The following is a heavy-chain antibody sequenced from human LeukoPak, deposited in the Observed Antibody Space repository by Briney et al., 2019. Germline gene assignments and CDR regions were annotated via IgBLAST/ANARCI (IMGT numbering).Heavy chain of an antibody. V-gene: IGHV3-21*01. CDR3: AIVRGVAPLHYYIDA. CDR1: GFIFCMYS. J-gene: IGHJ6*03. Sequence: GGSLRLSCAASGFIFCMYSMSWVRHAPGKGLEWVSSITSSSGYISYADSVKGRFTIPRDNAKNSLSLQMNRLRAEDTAAYYCAIVRGVAPLHYYIDAWGKGTTVTVSS. D-gene: IGHD3-10*01. CDR2: ITSSSGYI.